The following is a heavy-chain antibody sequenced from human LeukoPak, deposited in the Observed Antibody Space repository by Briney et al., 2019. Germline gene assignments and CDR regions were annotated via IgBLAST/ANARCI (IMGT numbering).Heavy chain of an antibody. CDR3: ARSGIYDSSGYLLAYYYGMDV. J-gene: IGHJ6*02. CDR2: MSYDGGTK. D-gene: IGHD3-22*01. CDR1: GFSFSSYA. Sequence: GGCLRLSCAASGFSFSSYAMNWVRQVPGKGLEWVAVMSYDGGTKYYADSVKGRFTISRDNSKNTLYLQMNSLRAEDTAVYYCARSGIYDSSGYLLAYYYGMDVWGQGTTVTVSS. V-gene: IGHV3-30-3*01.